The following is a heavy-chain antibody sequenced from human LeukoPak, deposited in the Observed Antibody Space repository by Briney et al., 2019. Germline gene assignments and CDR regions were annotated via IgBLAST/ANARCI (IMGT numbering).Heavy chain of an antibody. J-gene: IGHJ3*02. CDR3: AKDRSDWAVAGRSAFDI. CDR2: VSYDGSNK. CDR1: GFTFSSYG. D-gene: IGHD6-19*01. Sequence: GGSLRLSCAAYGFTFSSYGMHWVRQAPGKGLEWVAVVSYDGSNKYYADSVKGRFTISRDNSRNTLYLQINSLRAEDTAVYYCAKDRSDWAVAGRSAFDIWGQGTMVTVSS. V-gene: IGHV3-30*18.